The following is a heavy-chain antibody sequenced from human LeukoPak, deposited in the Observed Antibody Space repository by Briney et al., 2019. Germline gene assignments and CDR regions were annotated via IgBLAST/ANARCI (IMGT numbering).Heavy chain of an antibody. CDR3: ARSVPSLDYLFDS. Sequence: SETLSLTCTVSGGSISGYYWTWIPQLPGKGLEWIGYIYNSGITNYNPSLKSRVTVSVDTSKNQFSLRLTSVTAADTAVYYCARSVPSLDYLFDSWGHGTLVTVSS. CDR2: IYNSGIT. D-gene: IGHD4-11*01. J-gene: IGHJ5*01. CDR1: GGSISGYY. V-gene: IGHV4-59*08.